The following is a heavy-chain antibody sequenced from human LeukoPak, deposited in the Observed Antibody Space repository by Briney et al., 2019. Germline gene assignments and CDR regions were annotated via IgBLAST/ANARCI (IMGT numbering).Heavy chain of an antibody. CDR2: IDYSGST. CDR3: ARNPHDYGDYARIASNWFDP. CDR1: GCTISSYN. J-gene: IGHJ5*02. Sequence: SETLSLTCTVSGCTISSYNWNWIRQSPGKGLEWIGYIDYSGSTNYNPSLKSRVTMSVDTSKNQFSLKLSSVTAADTAVYYCARNPHDYGDYARIASNWFDPWGQGTLVTVSS. D-gene: IGHD4-17*01. V-gene: IGHV4-59*12.